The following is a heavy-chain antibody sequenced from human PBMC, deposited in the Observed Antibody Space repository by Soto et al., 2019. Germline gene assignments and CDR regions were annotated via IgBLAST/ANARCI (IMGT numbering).Heavy chain of an antibody. V-gene: IGHV3-23*01. CDR2: ISGGGGTA. CDR1: GFTFSSYA. Sequence: EVQLLESGGGLVQPGGSLRLSCVASGFTFSSYAMSWVRQAPGKGLEWVSAISGGGGTAYYADSVKGRFTISRDNSKNTLYLQMTSLRAEHTAVYYCAKLDCSSTTCYTGGSWFDPWGQGTLVTVSS. J-gene: IGHJ5*02. CDR3: AKLDCSSTTCYTGGSWFDP. D-gene: IGHD2-2*02.